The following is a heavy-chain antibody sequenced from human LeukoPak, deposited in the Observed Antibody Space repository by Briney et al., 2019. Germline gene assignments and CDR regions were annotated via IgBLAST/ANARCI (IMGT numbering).Heavy chain of an antibody. Sequence: ASVKVSCKASGFTFSIYYMHWARQAPGQGLEWMGVINPSGGSTTYAQRFQGRVTMTRDTSTSTVYMELSSLRSEDTAVYYCARDSRADYYDTSGYYSFDYWGQGTLVTVSS. CDR1: GFTFSIYY. D-gene: IGHD3-22*01. CDR2: INPSGGST. V-gene: IGHV1-46*01. CDR3: ARDSRADYYDTSGYYSFDY. J-gene: IGHJ4*02.